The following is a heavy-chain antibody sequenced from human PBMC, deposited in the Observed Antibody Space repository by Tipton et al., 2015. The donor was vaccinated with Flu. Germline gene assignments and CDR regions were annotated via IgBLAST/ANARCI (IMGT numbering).Heavy chain of an antibody. CDR1: GGSISSGGYS. CDR2: IYHSGST. Sequence: TLSLTCAVSGGSISSGGYSWSWIRQPPGKGLEWIGYIYHSGSTYYNPSLKSRVTISVDRSKNQFSLKLSSVTAADTAVYYCARADKGPNMDVWGQGITVTVSS. J-gene: IGHJ6*02. CDR3: ARADKGPNMDV. V-gene: IGHV4-30-2*01.